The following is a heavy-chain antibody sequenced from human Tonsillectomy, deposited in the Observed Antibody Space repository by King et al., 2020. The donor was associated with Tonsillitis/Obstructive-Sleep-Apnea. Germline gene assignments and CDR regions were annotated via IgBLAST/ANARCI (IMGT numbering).Heavy chain of an antibody. J-gene: IGHJ4*02. CDR3: ARASSQKEPIVVVPAVFDY. CDR2: ISPSGDYI. CDR1: GFSFKTYT. V-gene: IGHV3-21*01. D-gene: IGHD2-2*01. Sequence: VQLVESGGGLVKPGGSLRLSCAASGFSFKTYTMNWVRQAPGKGLEWVSSISPSGDYIFYTDSSKGRFTTSRDNAKNSLYLQMDSLRAEDTAVYYCARASSQKEPIVVVPAVFDYWGQGILVTVSS.